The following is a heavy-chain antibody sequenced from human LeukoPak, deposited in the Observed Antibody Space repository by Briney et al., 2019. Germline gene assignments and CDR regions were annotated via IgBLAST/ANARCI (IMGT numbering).Heavy chain of an antibody. CDR2: ISGSGGST. J-gene: IGHJ4*02. CDR3: AKDPHYDFWSGYYLGGYFDY. Sequence: GGSLRLSCAASGFTFSSYAMSWVRQAPGKGLEWVSAISGSGGSTYYADSVKGRFTISRDNSKNTLYLQMNSLRAEDTVVYYCAKDPHYDFWSGYYLGGYFDYWGQGTLVTVSS. D-gene: IGHD3-3*01. CDR1: GFTFSSYA. V-gene: IGHV3-23*01.